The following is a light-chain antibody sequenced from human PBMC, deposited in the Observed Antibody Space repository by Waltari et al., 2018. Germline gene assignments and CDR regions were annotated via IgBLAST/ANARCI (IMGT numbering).Light chain of an antibody. Sequence: EIVLTQSPATLSLSPGERATLSCRASQSVSNYLAWYQQKPGQAPRLLIYDASTRATGTPARFRGSGAGTDFSLTISSLEPEDFAVYYCQQRGNRLTFGGGTKVEIK. J-gene: IGKJ4*01. CDR3: QQRGNRLT. V-gene: IGKV3-11*01. CDR2: DAS. CDR1: QSVSNY.